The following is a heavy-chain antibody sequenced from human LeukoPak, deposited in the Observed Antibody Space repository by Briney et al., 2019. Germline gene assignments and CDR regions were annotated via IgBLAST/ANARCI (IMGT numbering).Heavy chain of an antibody. D-gene: IGHD6-13*01. J-gene: IGHJ4*02. CDR1: GCRFTSYW. V-gene: IGHV5-51*01. Sequence: GAALQTFFKGSGCRFTSYWIGWVRQTPGKGLEWTGIIYPGESDTRYSPSFQGQVTISADKTISTAYLQWSSLKASDTAMYYCARSPWYSSSYYYFDWWGEGTLVTVSS. CDR3: ARSPWYSSSYYYFDW. CDR2: IYPGESDT.